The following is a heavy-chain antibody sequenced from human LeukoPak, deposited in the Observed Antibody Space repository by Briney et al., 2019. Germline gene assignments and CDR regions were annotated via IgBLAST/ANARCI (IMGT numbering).Heavy chain of an antibody. J-gene: IGHJ5*02. CDR2: IYSGGST. Sequence: GVSLRLSCAASGFTVSSNYMSWVRQAPGKGLERVSVIYSGGSTYYADSVKGRFTISRDNSKNTLYLQMNSLSAEDTALYYCARDLGYYDSSGYYPQTWGQGTLVTVSS. CDR3: ARDLGYYDSSGYYPQT. CDR1: GFTVSSNY. D-gene: IGHD3-22*01. V-gene: IGHV3-53*01.